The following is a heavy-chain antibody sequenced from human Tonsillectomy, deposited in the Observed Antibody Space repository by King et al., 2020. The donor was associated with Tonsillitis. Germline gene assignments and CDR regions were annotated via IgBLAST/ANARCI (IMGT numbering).Heavy chain of an antibody. CDR2: INPNSGGT. CDR1: GYTFTGYY. J-gene: IGHJ4*02. V-gene: IGHV1-2*02. CDR3: ARETYCSSTSCPDDY. D-gene: IGHD2-2*01. Sequence: QLVQSGAEVKKPGASVKVSCKASGYTFTGYYMHWVRQAPGQGIEWMGWINPNSGGTNYAQKFQGRVTMTRDTSISTAYMELSRLRSDDTAVYYCARETYCSSTSCPDDYWGQGTLVTVSS.